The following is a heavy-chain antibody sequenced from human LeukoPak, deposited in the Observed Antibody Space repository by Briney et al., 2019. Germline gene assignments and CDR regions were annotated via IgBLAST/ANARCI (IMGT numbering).Heavy chain of an antibody. D-gene: IGHD2-15*01. J-gene: IGHJ4*02. CDR1: GYTFTGYY. Sequence: GASVKVSCKASGYTFTGYYIHWVRQAPGQGLEWMGWINPNSGGTNYAQNFQGRVTMTRDTSISTAYMELSRLRSDDTAVYYCAREDSCSGGSCYSESEIIPSDYWGQGTLVTVSS. V-gene: IGHV1-2*02. CDR3: AREDSCSGGSCYSESEIIPSDY. CDR2: INPNSGGT.